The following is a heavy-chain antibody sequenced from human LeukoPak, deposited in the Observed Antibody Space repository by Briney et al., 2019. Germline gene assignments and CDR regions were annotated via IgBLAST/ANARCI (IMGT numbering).Heavy chain of an antibody. CDR3: AKGLDWSRPTYGMDV. J-gene: IGHJ6*02. V-gene: IGHV3-23*01. Sequence: GGSLRLSCAASGFTFSTCAMNWVRLPPGKGLEWVSTISGSGDATYYADSVKGRFTISRDNSKNTLYLQMNSLRAEDTAVYYCAKGLDWSRPTYGMDVWGQGTTVTVSS. D-gene: IGHD3-9*01. CDR2: ISGSGDAT. CDR1: GFTFSTCA.